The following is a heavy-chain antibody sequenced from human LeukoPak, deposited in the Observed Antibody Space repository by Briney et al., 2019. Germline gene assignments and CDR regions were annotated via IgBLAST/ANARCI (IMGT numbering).Heavy chain of an antibody. CDR1: GYSFTSYW. Sequence: GESLKISCKGSGYSFTSYWIAWVRQMPGKGLEWMGVIYPGDSNTKYSPSFQGQVTISADKSTSTAYLQWSSLKASDTAMYYCARYPREGRRDCCSGGTGVVYWGQGTLVTVSS. V-gene: IGHV5-51*01. D-gene: IGHD2-15*01. CDR3: ARYPREGRRDCCSGGTGVVY. CDR2: IYPGDSNT. J-gene: IGHJ4*02.